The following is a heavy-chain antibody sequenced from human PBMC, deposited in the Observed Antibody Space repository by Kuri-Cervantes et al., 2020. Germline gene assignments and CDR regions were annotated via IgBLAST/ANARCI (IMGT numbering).Heavy chain of an antibody. V-gene: IGHV4-39*07. D-gene: IGHD5-12*01. J-gene: IGHJ5*02. CDR2: IYYSGST. CDR1: GGSISSSSYY. CDR3: ASQVATILDWSDP. Sequence: GSLRLSCTVSGGSISSSSYYWGWIRQPPGKGLEWIGSIYYSGSTYYNPSLKSRVTISVDTSKNQFSLKLSSVTAADTAVYYCASQVATILDWSDPWGQGTLVTVSS.